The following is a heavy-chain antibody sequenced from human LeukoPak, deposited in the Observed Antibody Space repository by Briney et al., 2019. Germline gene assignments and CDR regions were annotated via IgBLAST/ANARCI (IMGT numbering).Heavy chain of an antibody. J-gene: IGHJ3*02. CDR3: ARLVASVAYAFDI. Sequence: ASVKVSCKASGYTFTSYDINWVRQATGQGLEWMGWVNPNSGNTGYAQKFQGRVTMTRNTSINTAYMELSSLRSEDTAVYYCARLVASVAYAFDIWGQGTMVTVSS. CDR2: VNPNSGNT. V-gene: IGHV1-8*01. D-gene: IGHD6-19*01. CDR1: GYTFTSYD.